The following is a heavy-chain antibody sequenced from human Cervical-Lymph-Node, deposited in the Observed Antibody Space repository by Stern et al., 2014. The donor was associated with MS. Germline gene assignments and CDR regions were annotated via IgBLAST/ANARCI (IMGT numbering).Heavy chain of an antibody. J-gene: IGHJ4*02. CDR2: IWYDGSNK. D-gene: IGHD3-3*01. CDR1: GFTFSSYG. CDR3: ARAVLRFLEWLPDY. V-gene: IGHV3-33*01. Sequence: VQLVESGGGVVQPGRSLRLSCAASGFTFSSYGMHWVRQAPGKGLEWVAVIWYDGSNKYYADSVKGRFTISRDNSKNTLYLQMNSLRAEDTAVYYCARAVLRFLEWLPDYWGQGTLDTVSS.